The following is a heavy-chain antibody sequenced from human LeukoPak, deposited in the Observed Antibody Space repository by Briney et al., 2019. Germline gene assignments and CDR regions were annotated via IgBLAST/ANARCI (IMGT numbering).Heavy chain of an antibody. V-gene: IGHV3-20*04. J-gene: IGHJ3*02. CDR3: ARDSYYYDSSADYGDDAFDI. CDR2: INWNGGST. D-gene: IGHD3-22*01. Sequence: GGSLRLSCAASGFTFDDYGMSWVRQASGKGLEWVSGINWNGGSTGYGDSVKGRFTISRDNAKNSLYLQMNSLRAEDTALYYCARDSYYYDSSADYGDDAFDIWGQGTMVTVSS. CDR1: GFTFDDYG.